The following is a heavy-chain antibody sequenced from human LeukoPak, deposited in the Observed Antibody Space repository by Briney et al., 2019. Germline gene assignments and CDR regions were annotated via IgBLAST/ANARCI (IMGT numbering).Heavy chain of an antibody. Sequence: SETLSLTCTVSGGSISSSSYYWGWIRQPPGKGLEWIGSIYYSGSTNYNPSLKSRVTISVDTSKNQFSLKLSSVTAADTAVYYCARGPHDSLDYWGQGTLVTVSS. J-gene: IGHJ4*02. CDR2: IYYSGST. CDR1: GGSISSSSYY. CDR3: ARGPHDSLDY. V-gene: IGHV4-39*07. D-gene: IGHD3-22*01.